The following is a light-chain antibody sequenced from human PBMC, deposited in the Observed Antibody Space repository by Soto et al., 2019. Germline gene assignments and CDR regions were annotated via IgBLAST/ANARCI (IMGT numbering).Light chain of an antibody. CDR1: NSDVGGYNY. J-gene: IGLJ1*01. Sequence: QSVLTQPPSASGSPGQSVTISCTGTNSDVGGYNYVSWYQQHPGKAPKLMIYEVTKRPSGVPDRFSGSKSGNTASLTVSGPQSEDEADYYCSSFAGSNNYVFGSGTKLTVL. V-gene: IGLV2-8*01. CDR2: EVT. CDR3: SSFAGSNNYV.